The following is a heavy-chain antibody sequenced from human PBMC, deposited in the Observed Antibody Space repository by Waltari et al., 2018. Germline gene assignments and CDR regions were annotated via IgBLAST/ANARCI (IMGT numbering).Heavy chain of an antibody. D-gene: IGHD3-22*01. CDR2: ISDSGGST. Sequence: EVRLLESGGGLVQPGGSLRLSWAASGFPFRSYPLAWVRQAPGKGLDWVSTISDSGGSTYYADSVKGRFTISRDNSKITLYLQMSSLRVEDTAIYYCGKLDYDGNGFPNYFDHWGQGTLVTVSS. V-gene: IGHV3-23*01. CDR3: GKLDYDGNGFPNYFDH. J-gene: IGHJ4*02. CDR1: GFPFRSYP.